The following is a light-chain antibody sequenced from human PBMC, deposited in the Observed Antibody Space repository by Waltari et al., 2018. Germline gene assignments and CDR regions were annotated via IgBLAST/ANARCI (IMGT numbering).Light chain of an antibody. CDR2: WAS. Sequence: DIVMTKAPDFLAVSLGARATINFHSSQRCLSNPNNKNYLAWYQQKPGQPPSLLIYWASTRESGVPDRFSGSGSGTDFTLTISSLQAEDVAVYYCQHYYSIPPHTFGQGTKLEIK. CDR3: QHYYSIPPHT. V-gene: IGKV4-1*01. J-gene: IGKJ2*01. CDR1: QRCLSNPNNKNY.